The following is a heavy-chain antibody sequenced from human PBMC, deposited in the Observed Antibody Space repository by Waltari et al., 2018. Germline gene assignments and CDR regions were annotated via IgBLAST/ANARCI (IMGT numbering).Heavy chain of an antibody. J-gene: IGHJ6*04. CDR2: IKSEGDGGTR. CDR1: GFTFTKAW. V-gene: IGHV3-15*01. Sequence: EVQVVESGGGLVKPGGSLRLSCVVSGFTFTKAWMSWVRQAPGKGLEGGGRIKSEGDGGTRDYSAPLKGRISLSRDDSKNTVYLQMNTLKPEDTAVYFCATDYGDFLGVWGTGTTVTVFS. CDR3: ATDYGDFLGV. D-gene: IGHD3-10*01.